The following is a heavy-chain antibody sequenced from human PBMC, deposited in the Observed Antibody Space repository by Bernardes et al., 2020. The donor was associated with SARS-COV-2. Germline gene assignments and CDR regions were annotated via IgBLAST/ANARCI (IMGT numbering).Heavy chain of an antibody. CDR1: GYTFTGYY. CDR2: INPNSGGT. D-gene: IGHD6-6*01. CDR3: ARDSSSSFFFVDYMDV. J-gene: IGHJ6*03. V-gene: IGHV1-2*02. Sequence: ASVKVSCKASGYTFTGYYMHWVRQAPGQGLEWMGWINPNSGGTNYAQKFQGRVTMTRDTSISTAYMELSRLRSDDTAVYYCARDSSSSFFFVDYMDVWGKGTTVTVSS.